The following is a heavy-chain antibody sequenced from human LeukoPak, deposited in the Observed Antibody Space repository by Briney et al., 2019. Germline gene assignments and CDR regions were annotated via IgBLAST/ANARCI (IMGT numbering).Heavy chain of an antibody. V-gene: IGHV4-59*08. CDR1: GGSISTYY. D-gene: IGHD5-12*01. CDR2: IYYSGST. Sequence: PSETLSLTCTVSGGSISTYYWNWIRQPPGTGLDWTGYIYYSGSTKYNPSLKARVTISVDTSKNQFSLKLSSVTAADTAVYYCARGDVVATALDPWGQGTLVTVSS. J-gene: IGHJ5*02. CDR3: ARGDVVATALDP.